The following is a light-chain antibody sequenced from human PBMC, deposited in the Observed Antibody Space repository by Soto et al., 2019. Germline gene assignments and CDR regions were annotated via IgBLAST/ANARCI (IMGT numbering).Light chain of an antibody. CDR1: RSDVGGYNS. V-gene: IGLV2-14*01. CDR2: EVS. CDR3: SSFTTTNTWV. J-gene: IGLJ3*02. Sequence: QSALTQPASVSGSPGQSITISCTGTRSDVGGYNSVCWHQQHPGKAPKPIIYEVSNRPSGISDRFSASKSGNTASLTISGLQADDEADYYCSSFTTTNTWVFGGGTKLTVL.